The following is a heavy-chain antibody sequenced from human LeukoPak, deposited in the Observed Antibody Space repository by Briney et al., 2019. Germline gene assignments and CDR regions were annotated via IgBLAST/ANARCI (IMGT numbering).Heavy chain of an antibody. V-gene: IGHV3-15*01. D-gene: IGHD6-13*01. J-gene: IGHJ4*02. CDR2: IKSKTDGGTT. CDR3: TTDTYSSSWYDY. CDR1: GFTFSNAW. Sequence: KPGGSLRLSCAASGFTFSNAWMSWVRQAPGKGLEWVGRIKSKTDGGTTDYAAPVKGRFTISRDDSKNTLYLQMNSLKTEDTAVYYCTTDTYSSSWYDYWGQGTLVTVSS.